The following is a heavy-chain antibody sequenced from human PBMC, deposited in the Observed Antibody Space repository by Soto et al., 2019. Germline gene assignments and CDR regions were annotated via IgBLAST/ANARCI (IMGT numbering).Heavy chain of an antibody. J-gene: IGHJ4*02. D-gene: IGHD3-16*02. Sequence: GSLRPSGPASGFTFGDYAMSWVRQAPGKGLEWVGFIRSKAYGGTTEYAASVKGRFTISRDDSKSIAYLQMNSLKTEDTAVYYCNRDRHYDYVWGSYPYWGQGTLVTVSS. CDR1: GFTFGDYA. V-gene: IGHV3-49*04. CDR3: NRDRHYDYVWGSYPY. CDR2: IRSKAYGGTT.